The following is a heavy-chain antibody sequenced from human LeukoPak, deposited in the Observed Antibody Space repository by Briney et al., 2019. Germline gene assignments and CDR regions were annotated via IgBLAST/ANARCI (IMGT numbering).Heavy chain of an antibody. D-gene: IGHD6-19*01. Sequence: ASVKVSCKASGYTFTGYYMHWVRQAPGQGLEWMGWINPNSGGTNYAQKFQGCVTMTRDTSISTAYMELSRLRSDDTAVYYCARDMGAQWLPDYWGQGTLVTVSS. CDR1: GYTFTGYY. V-gene: IGHV1-2*04. CDR2: INPNSGGT. J-gene: IGHJ4*02. CDR3: ARDMGAQWLPDY.